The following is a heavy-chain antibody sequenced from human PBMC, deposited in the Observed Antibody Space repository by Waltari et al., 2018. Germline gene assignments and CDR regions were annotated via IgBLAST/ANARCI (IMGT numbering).Heavy chain of an antibody. J-gene: IGHJ4*02. CDR2: IIPILGIA. CDR3: ARDQDGYNLDY. Sequence: QVQLVQSGAEVKKPGSSVQVSCKASGGTFSSYPISWLRQAPGPGLEWMGRIIPILGIANYAQKFQGRVTITADKSTSTAYMELSSLRSEDTAVYYCARDQDGYNLDYWGQGTLVTVSS. D-gene: IGHD5-12*01. V-gene: IGHV1-69*04. CDR1: GGTFSSYP.